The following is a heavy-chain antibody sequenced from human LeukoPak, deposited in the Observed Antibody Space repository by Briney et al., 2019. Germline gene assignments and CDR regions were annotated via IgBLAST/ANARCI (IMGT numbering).Heavy chain of an antibody. CDR2: TNSDGSTT. V-gene: IGHV3-74*01. J-gene: IGHJ4*02. CDR1: GFIFSSFW. D-gene: IGHD3-22*01. Sequence: GSLRLSCAASGFIFSSFWMHWVRQVPGKGLVWVSHTNSDGSTTDYADSVRGRFTISRDNAKNTLYLQMNRLTVEDTAVYYCARGRDYYDSSGYQYWGQGTLVTVSS. CDR3: ARGRDYYDSSGYQY.